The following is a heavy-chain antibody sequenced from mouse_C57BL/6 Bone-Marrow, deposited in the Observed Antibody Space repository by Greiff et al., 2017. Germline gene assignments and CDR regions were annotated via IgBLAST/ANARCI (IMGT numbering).Heavy chain of an antibody. V-gene: IGHV2-5*01. J-gene: IGHJ3*01. CDR3: AKTYGSSPWLAY. CDR1: GFSLTSYG. CDR2: IWRGGST. Sequence: VQLQQSGPGLVQPSQSLSITCTVSGFSLTSYGVHWVRQSPGKGLEWLGVIWRGGSTDYNAAFMSRLSITKDNSKSQVFSKMNSLRADDTAIYYCAKTYGSSPWLAYWGQGTLVTVSA. D-gene: IGHD1-1*01.